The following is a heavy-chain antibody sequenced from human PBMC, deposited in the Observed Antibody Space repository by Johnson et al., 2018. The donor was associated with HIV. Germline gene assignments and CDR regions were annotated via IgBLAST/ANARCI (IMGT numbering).Heavy chain of an antibody. CDR3: ARQLGSDAVDI. J-gene: IGHJ3*02. D-gene: IGHD7-27*01. Sequence: QVQLVESGGGLVQPGGSLRLSCAASGFTVSSNYMSWVRQAPGKGLEWVVVISYDGSNKYFADSVKGRFTISRDNSKNSLYLQMNSLRAEDTAVYYCARQLGSDAVDIWGQGTMVTVSS. CDR1: GFTVSSNY. CDR2: ISYDGSNK. V-gene: IGHV3-30*03.